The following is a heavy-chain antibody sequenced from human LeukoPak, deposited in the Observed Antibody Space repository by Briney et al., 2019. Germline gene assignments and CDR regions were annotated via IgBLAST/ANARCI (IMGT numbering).Heavy chain of an antibody. V-gene: IGHV1-46*02. CDR1: GYTFNTGY. J-gene: IGHJ6*02. CDR2: IKSRGGST. CDR3: ARDRESSGFFSYYYGMDV. Sequence: ASVKVSCKASGYTFNTGYFHWVRQAPGQGLEWMGIIKSRGGSTTYAQKFQGRVTMTTDTSTSTVYMDLSSLTYEDTAVYYCARDRESSGFFSYYYGMDVWGQGTTVTVSS. D-gene: IGHD6-19*01.